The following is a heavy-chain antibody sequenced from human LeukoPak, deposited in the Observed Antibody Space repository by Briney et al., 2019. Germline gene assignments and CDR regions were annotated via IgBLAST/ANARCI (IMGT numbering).Heavy chain of an antibody. CDR3: ARGFVYCGGDCYQSERAFGI. CDR1: GYTFTGYY. CDR2: INPNSGGT. D-gene: IGHD2-21*01. Sequence: GASVKVSCKASGYTFTGYYMHWVRQAPGQGLEWMGWINPNSGGTKYAQKFQGRVTMTTDTSISTAYMELSGLRSDDMAVYYCARGFVYCGGDCYQSERAFGIWGQGTKVSVSS. J-gene: IGHJ3*02. V-gene: IGHV1-2*02.